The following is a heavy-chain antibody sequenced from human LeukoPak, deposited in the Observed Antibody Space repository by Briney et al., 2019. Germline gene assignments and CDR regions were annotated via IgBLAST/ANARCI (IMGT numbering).Heavy chain of an antibody. CDR3: AKVITTIGVVEASKNYYYMDV. D-gene: IGHD3-3*01. V-gene: IGHV3-23*01. J-gene: IGHJ6*03. CDR1: RFTFSTYV. CDR2: ISAGGSFT. Sequence: AGGSLRLSCAASRFTFSTYVMTWVRRAPGKGLEWVSSISAGGSFTYYADAVKGRFTISRDNSMNTLYLQMDSLRAEDTAVYHCAKVITTIGVVEASKNYYYMDVWGKGTTVTVSS.